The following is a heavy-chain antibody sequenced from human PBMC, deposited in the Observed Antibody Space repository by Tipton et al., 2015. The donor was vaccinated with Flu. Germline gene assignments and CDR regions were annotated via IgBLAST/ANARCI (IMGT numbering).Heavy chain of an antibody. J-gene: IGHJ5*02. Sequence: TLSLTCIVSGYSITSAHYWGWIRQPPGKGLEWIASLYQSGSTSYNPSLESRVTISIDTSKSQFFLDLTSMTAADTGIYYCARARDYGDRGGGWFDPWGQGTLVTVSS. D-gene: IGHD4-17*01. CDR2: LYQSGST. CDR1: GYSITSAHY. V-gene: IGHV4-38-2*02. CDR3: ARARDYGDRGGGWFDP.